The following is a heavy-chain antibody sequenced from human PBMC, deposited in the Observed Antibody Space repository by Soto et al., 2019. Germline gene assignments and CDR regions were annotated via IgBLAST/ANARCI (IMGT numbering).Heavy chain of an antibody. J-gene: IGHJ4*02. CDR2: ISYDGTDE. V-gene: IGHV3-30*18. Sequence: QVQLVESGGGVVQPGGSLRLSCAASGFSFSSYGMHWVRQAPGKGLEWVAMISYDGTDEYYADSVKGRFTISRDNSKNAVYLQMNSLRAEDTAVYYCANQESDWNDHFDHWGQGTLVTVSS. CDR3: ANQESDWNDHFDH. D-gene: IGHD1-1*01. CDR1: GFSFSSYG.